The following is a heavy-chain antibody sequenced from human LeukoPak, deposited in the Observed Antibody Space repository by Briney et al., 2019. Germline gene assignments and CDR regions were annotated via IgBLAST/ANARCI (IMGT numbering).Heavy chain of an antibody. CDR2: IYYSGST. D-gene: IGHD1-26*01. Sequence: SRTLSLTCTVSGGSIRSGDCYWSWIRQPPGKGLEWIGYIYYSGSTYYKPSLKSRVSISLDTSKNQFSLKLSSVTAADTAVYYCARSRGGSYYGDASDIWGQGTMVTVSS. CDR3: ARSRGGSYYGDASDI. J-gene: IGHJ3*02. V-gene: IGHV4-30-4*01. CDR1: GGSIRSGDCY.